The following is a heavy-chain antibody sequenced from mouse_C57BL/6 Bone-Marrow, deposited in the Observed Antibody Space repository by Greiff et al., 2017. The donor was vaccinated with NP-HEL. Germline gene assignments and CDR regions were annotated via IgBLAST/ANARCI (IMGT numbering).Heavy chain of an antibody. D-gene: IGHD1-1*01. J-gene: IGHJ3*01. CDR1: GFTFSDYG. Sequence: EVQLQQSGGGLVKPGGSLKLSCAASGFTFSDYGMHWVRQAPEKGLEWVAYISSGSSTIYYADTVKGRFTISRDNAKNTLFLQMTSLRSEDTAMYYCARNDYDGSSSAWFAYWGQGTLVTVSA. V-gene: IGHV5-17*01. CDR2: ISSGSSTI. CDR3: ARNDYDGSSSAWFAY.